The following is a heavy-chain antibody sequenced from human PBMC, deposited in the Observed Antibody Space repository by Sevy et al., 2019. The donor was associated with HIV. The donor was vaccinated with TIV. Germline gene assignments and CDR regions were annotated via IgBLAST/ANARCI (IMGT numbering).Heavy chain of an antibody. CDR3: AREEGVLRYFD. V-gene: IGHV3-21*01. Sequence: GGSLRLSCAASGFTFTTYTMNWVRQAPGKGLEWVSSISSSSSYIYYADSVKGRFTISRDNAMNSLYLQINSLRAQDTVVYYCAREEGVLRYFDRGQGTLVTDSS. J-gene: IGHJ4*02. D-gene: IGHD3-9*01. CDR1: GFTFTTYT. CDR2: ISSSSSYI.